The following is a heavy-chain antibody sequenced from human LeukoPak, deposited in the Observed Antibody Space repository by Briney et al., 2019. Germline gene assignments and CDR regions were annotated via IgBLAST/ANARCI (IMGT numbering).Heavy chain of an antibody. Sequence: ASVKVSCKASGYSFTGYYMHWVRRAPGQGLEWMGWINPNSGGTNYAQKFQGRVTMTRDTSISTAYMELSRLRSDDTAVYYCARARPNGLLRAQDGDFDYWGQGTLVTVSS. D-gene: IGHD3-22*01. J-gene: IGHJ4*02. V-gene: IGHV1-2*02. CDR1: GYSFTGYY. CDR2: INPNSGGT. CDR3: ARARPNGLLRAQDGDFDY.